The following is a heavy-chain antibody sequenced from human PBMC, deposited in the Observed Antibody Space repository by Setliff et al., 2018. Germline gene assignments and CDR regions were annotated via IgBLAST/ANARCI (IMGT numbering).Heavy chain of an antibody. CDR1: GDSLGRGGYY. V-gene: IGHV4-31*03. D-gene: IGHD3-16*01. Sequence: SETLSLTCSVSGDSLGRGGYYWSWIRQQPGKGLEWIASIYYRGSTYYNPSLKSRLRVSIDSSKNQFYLDLSSVHSADTAVYYCARDRRGGYGAINWFDPWGQGTLVTVSS. CDR3: ARDRRGGYGAINWFDP. J-gene: IGHJ5*02. CDR2: IYYRGST.